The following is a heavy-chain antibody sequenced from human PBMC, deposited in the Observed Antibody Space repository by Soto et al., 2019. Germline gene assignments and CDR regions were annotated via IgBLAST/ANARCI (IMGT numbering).Heavy chain of an antibody. V-gene: IGHV1-18*01. CDR1: GYTFTSYG. D-gene: IGHD3-16*01. J-gene: IGHJ6*02. Sequence: ASVKVSCKASGYTFTSYGISWVRQAPGQGLEWMGWISAYNGNTNYAHKVQGRVTMTTDTSTSTAYMEPGSLTSDDTAVYYCAMVDNYVTPTPQDVWGQGTTVTVSS. CDR3: AMVDNYVTPTPQDV. CDR2: ISAYNGNT.